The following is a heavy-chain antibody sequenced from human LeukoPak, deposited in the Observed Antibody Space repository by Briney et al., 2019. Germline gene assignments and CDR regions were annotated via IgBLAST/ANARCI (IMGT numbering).Heavy chain of an antibody. Sequence: EASVEVSCKASGYTFTSYDINWVRQATGQGLEWMGWINPNSGGTNYAQKFQGRVTMTRDTSISTAYMELSRLRSDDTAVYYCARESSGSSHSFDIWGQGTMVTVSS. V-gene: IGHV1-2*02. J-gene: IGHJ3*02. CDR1: GYTFTSYD. CDR3: ARESSGSSHSFDI. D-gene: IGHD1-26*01. CDR2: INPNSGGT.